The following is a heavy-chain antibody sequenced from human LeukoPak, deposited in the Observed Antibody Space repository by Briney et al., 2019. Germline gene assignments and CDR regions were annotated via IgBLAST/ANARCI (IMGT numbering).Heavy chain of an antibody. V-gene: IGHV3-23*01. CDR2: ISGSGGST. CDR1: GFTFSSYA. CDR3: AKDPFYDSSGYYESPPFGY. J-gene: IGHJ4*02. D-gene: IGHD3-22*01. Sequence: GGSLRLSCAASGFTFSSYAMSWVRQAPGKGLEWVSAISGSGGSTYYADSVKGRFTISRDNSKNTLYLQMNSLRAEDTAVYYCAKDPFYDSSGYYESPPFGYWGQGTLVTVSS.